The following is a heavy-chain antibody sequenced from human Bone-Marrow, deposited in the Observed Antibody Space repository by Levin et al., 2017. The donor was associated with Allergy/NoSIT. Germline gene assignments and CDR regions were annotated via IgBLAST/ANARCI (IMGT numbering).Heavy chain of an antibody. CDR2: IYYSGST. J-gene: IGHJ4*02. CDR3: ARTYSSGWLGSYYFDY. V-gene: IGHV4-59*01. CDR1: GGSISSYY. Sequence: GSLRLSCTVSGGSISSYYWSWIRQPPGKGLEWIGYIYYSGSTNYNPSLKSRVTISVDTSKNQFSLKLSSVTAADTAVYYCARTYSSGWLGSYYFDYWGQGTLVTVSS. D-gene: IGHD6-19*01.